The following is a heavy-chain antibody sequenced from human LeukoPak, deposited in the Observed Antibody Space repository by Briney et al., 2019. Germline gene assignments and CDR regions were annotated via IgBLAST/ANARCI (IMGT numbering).Heavy chain of an antibody. Sequence: GGSLRLSCAASGFTFSNHGMIWVRQDPGGGLGWVSAVTGNAATTYYADSVKGRFTISRDNSKNTLYLQMNSLRAEDPGVYYCAKIQGYMDVWGKGTTVTVSS. CDR1: GFTFSNHG. CDR3: AKIQGYMDV. V-gene: IGHV3-23*01. J-gene: IGHJ6*03. CDR2: VTGNAATT.